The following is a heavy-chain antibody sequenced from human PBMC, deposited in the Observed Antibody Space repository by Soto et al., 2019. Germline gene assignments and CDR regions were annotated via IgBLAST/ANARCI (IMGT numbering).Heavy chain of an antibody. J-gene: IGHJ4*02. V-gene: IGHV3-23*01. D-gene: IGHD3-22*01. CDR3: AKDRQVYYYDSSGYFDC. Sequence: EVQLLESGGGLVQPGGSLRLSCAASGFTFSSYAMSWVRQAPGKGLEWVSAISGSGGSTYYADSVKGRFTISRDNSKNTLYLQMNSLRAEDTAVYYCAKDRQVYYYDSSGYFDCWGQGTLVTV. CDR1: GFTFSSYA. CDR2: ISGSGGST.